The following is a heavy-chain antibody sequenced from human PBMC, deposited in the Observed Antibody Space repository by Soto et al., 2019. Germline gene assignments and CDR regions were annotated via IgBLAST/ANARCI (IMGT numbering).Heavy chain of an antibody. J-gene: IGHJ4*02. V-gene: IGHV3-30-3*01. CDR2: ISFDGSKK. Sequence: GGSLRLSCEGSGFTSISYVMHWVRQAPGKGLEWVALISFDGSKKNYADSVKGRFTISRDNSKNMMYLQMNSLRPEDTAVYYCARGVFYYYGSSSYSPDYWGQGTLVTVSS. CDR1: GFTSISYV. CDR3: ARGVFYYYGSSSYSPDY. D-gene: IGHD3-22*01.